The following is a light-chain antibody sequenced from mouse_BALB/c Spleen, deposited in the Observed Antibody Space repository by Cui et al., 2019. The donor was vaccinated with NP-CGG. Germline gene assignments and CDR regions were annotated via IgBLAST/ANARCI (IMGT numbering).Light chain of an antibody. V-gene: IGLV1*01. CDR2: GTN. Sequence: QAVVTQESTLTKSPGETVTLTCRSSTGAVTTRNYANWVQEKPDHLFTGLIGGTNNRAPGVPARFSGSLIGDKAALTITGAQTEDEAIYFCALWYSNHWVFGGGTKLTVL. CDR3: ALWYSNHWV. CDR1: TGAVTTRNY. J-gene: IGLJ1*01.